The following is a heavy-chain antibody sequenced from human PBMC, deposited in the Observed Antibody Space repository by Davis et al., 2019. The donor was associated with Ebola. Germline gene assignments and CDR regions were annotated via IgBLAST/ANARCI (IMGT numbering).Heavy chain of an antibody. CDR3: AKVSSPRLVFRVAALGYCSSTSCFYFDY. J-gene: IGHJ4*02. V-gene: IGHV3-23*01. CDR2: ISGSGGST. CDR1: GFTFSSYA. D-gene: IGHD2-2*01. Sequence: PGGSLRLSCAASGFTFSSYAMSWVRQAPGKGLEWVSAISGSGGSTYYADSVKGRFTISRDNSKNTLYLQMNSLRAEDTAVYYCAKVSSPRLVFRVAALGYCSSTSCFYFDYWGQGTLVTVSS.